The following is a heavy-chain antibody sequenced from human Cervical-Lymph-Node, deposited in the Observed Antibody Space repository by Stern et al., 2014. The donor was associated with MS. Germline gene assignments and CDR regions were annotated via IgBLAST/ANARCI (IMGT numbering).Heavy chain of an antibody. J-gene: IGHJ6*02. D-gene: IGHD6-19*01. CDR2: ISAHNGDT. CDR3: ARKVSLRPAGWGNYYHVMDV. Sequence: VQLVQSESEVKKPGASVKVSCKASGYFLTNYGMSWVRQAPGKGLEWMGWISAHNGDTNYAQKFQGRATTTTEQFTNTAHMELRNLGSDDTAVYFCARKVSLRPAGWGNYYHVMDVWGQGTTVTVSS. CDR1: GYFLTNYG. V-gene: IGHV1-18*01.